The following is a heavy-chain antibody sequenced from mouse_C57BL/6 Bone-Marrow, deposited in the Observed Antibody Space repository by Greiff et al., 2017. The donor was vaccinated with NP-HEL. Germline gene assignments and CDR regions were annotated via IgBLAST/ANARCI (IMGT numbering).Heavy chain of an antibody. D-gene: IGHD1-1*01. Sequence: QVQLQQPGTELVKPGASVKLSCTASGYTFTSYWMHWVKQRPGQGLEWVGRIDPSSGGTKYNEKFKSKATLTVDNPSSTPSIQLTSLTSQDSAVDYSARAIITTVVSKRGNWYFDDWGTGTTLTVSS. CDR2: IDPSSGGT. J-gene: IGHJ1*03. CDR1: GYTFTSYW. CDR3: ARAIITTVVSKRGNWYFDD. V-gene: IGHV1-72*01.